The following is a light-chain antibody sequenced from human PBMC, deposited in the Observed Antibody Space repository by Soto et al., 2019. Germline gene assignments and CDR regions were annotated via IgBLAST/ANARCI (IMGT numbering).Light chain of an antibody. J-gene: IGLJ1*01. CDR2: KNN. CDR1: SSNIGSHN. V-gene: IGLV1-47*01. CDR3: SAWDYSLSGRV. Sequence: QAVVTQPPSASGTPGQRVSISCSGGSSNIGSHNVYWYQQLPGTAPKLLIFKNNQRPSGVPDRFSGSKSGTSASLAISGLRVGDEADYYCSAWDYSLSGRVFGTGAKVTVL.